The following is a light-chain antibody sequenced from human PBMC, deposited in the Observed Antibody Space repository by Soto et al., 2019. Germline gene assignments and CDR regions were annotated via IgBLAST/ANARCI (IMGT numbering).Light chain of an antibody. Sequence: EIVLTHSPGTLSLSPCERATLSFSASQSVSSSYLAWYQQKPGQAPRLLIYGASSRATGIPDRFSGSGSGTDFTLTISRLEPEDFAVYYCQQYSRAPLTFGQGTKVDIK. CDR2: GAS. CDR3: QQYSRAPLT. CDR1: QSVSSSY. V-gene: IGKV3-20*01. J-gene: IGKJ1*01.